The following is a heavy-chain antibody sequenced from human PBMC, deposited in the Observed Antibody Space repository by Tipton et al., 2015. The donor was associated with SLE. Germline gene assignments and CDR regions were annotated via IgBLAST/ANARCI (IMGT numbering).Heavy chain of an antibody. J-gene: IGHJ4*02. CDR2: INHSGST. D-gene: IGHD2-15*01. CDR1: GGSFSGYY. Sequence: TLSLTCAVYGGSFSGYYWSWIRQPPGKGLEWIGEINHSGSTNYNPSLKSRVTISVDTSKNQFSLKLSSVTAADTAVYYCAKELPGYCSGGSCPPDYWGQGTLVTVSS. V-gene: IGHV4-34*01. CDR3: AKELPGYCSGGSCPPDY.